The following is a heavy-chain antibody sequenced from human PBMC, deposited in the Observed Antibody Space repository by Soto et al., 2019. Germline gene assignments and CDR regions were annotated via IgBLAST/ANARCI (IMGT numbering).Heavy chain of an antibody. Sequence: SETLSLTCAVYGGSFSGYYWSWIRQPPGKGLEWIGEINHSGSTNYNPSLKSRVTISVDTSKNQFSLKLSSVTAADTAVYYCARGNENGDYFQHWGQGTLVTVSS. D-gene: IGHD1-1*01. J-gene: IGHJ1*01. CDR3: ARGNENGDYFQH. CDR1: GGSFSGYY. V-gene: IGHV4-34*01. CDR2: INHSGST.